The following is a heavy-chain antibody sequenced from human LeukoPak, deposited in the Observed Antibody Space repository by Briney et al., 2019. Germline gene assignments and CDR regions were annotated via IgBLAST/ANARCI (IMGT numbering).Heavy chain of an antibody. J-gene: IGHJ4*02. V-gene: IGHV3-23*01. D-gene: IGHD3-22*01. CDR1: GFTFSSYA. CDR2: ISGSGGST. CDR3: AKCVREGYYDSSGYLNYFDY. Sequence: GGSLRLSCAASGFTFSSYAMSWVRQAPGKGLEWVSAISGSGGSTYYADSVKGRFTISRDNSKNTLYLQMNSLRAEDTAVYYCAKCVREGYYDSSGYLNYFDYWGQGTLVTVSS.